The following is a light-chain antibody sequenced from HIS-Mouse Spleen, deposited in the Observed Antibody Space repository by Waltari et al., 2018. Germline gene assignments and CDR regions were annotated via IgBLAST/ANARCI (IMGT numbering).Light chain of an antibody. V-gene: IGLV3-9*01. CDR3: QVWDSSTAV. CDR1: HIGSKH. CDR2: RYS. J-gene: IGLJ2*01. Sequence: SYELTQPLSVSVALGQTARITCGGNHIGSKHVHWYQQKPGQAPVLVIYRYSNRPSGIAERFSGSNSGNTATLTISRAQAGDEADYYCQVWDSSTAVFGGGTKLTVL.